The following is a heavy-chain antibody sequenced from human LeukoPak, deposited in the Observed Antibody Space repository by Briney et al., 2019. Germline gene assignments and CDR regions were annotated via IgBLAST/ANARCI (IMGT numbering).Heavy chain of an antibody. V-gene: IGHV3-74*01. CDR3: AREYYGDYEYYYYGMDV. CDR2: IGSDGSSA. J-gene: IGHJ6*02. D-gene: IGHD4-17*01. Sequence: GGSLRLSCAASGFTFSTYFIHWVRQGPGKGLVWVSRIGSDGSSASSADSVKGRFTISRDKAKNSVYLQMNSLRAEDTAVYYCAREYYGDYEYYYYGMDVWGQGTTVTVSS. CDR1: GFTFSTYF.